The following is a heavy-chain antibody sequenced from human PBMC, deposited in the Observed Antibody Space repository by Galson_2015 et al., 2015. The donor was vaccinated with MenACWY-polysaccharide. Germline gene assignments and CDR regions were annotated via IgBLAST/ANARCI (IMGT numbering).Heavy chain of an antibody. CDR3: AKDFHNYGMDV. Sequence: SLRLSCAASGFTFSSDWMHWVRQAPGKGLVWVSSISNSGSETQYTVSVRGRFTTSRDIAKNSLFLQMNSLGVEDTAIYYCAKDFHNYGMDVWGHGTTVIVSS. V-gene: IGHV3-21*01. D-gene: IGHD3-3*01. CDR1: GFTFSSDW. J-gene: IGHJ6*02. CDR2: ISNSGSET.